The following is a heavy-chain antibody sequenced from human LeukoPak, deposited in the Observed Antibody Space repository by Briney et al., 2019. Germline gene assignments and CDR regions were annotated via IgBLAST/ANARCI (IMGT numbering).Heavy chain of an antibody. CDR3: TKCGYSTSWYWIY. V-gene: IGHV3-7*03. J-gene: IGHJ4*02. D-gene: IGHD2-2*01. CDR1: GFTFSDTL. Sequence: PGGSLRLSCAASGFTFSDTLMTWVRQAPGKGLEWAATIKPDGSEKYYVDSVRGRFTITRVNAENSLYLQMNSLRAEDTAVYHCTKCGYSTSWYWIYWGQGTLVTVSS. CDR2: IKPDGSEK.